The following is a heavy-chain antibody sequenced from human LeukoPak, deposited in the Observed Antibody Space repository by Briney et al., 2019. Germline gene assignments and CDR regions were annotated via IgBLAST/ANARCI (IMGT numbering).Heavy chain of an antibody. D-gene: IGHD3-22*01. Sequence: SETLSLTCTASGVSLHDHYLSWIRQPPGKGLEWIAYIYYSGSTDNNPSFKSRATRSVDTSKNQLSLKLMSVTAADTGVYYGSRYGRDSSGWALLYLDYWGEGGLLAVCS. CDR3: SRYGRDSSGWALLYLDY. CDR1: GVSLHDHY. J-gene: IGHJ4*02. V-gene: IGHV4-59*08. CDR2: IYYSGST.